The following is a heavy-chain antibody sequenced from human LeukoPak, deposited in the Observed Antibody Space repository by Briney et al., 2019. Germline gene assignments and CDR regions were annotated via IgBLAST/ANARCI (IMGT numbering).Heavy chain of an antibody. V-gene: IGHV1-2*02. J-gene: IGHJ4*02. CDR2: MNPNSGGT. CDR1: VCTFTGYY. CDR3: ARVDYRDYVAFDY. D-gene: IGHD4-17*01. Sequence: ASVNVSCTSSVCTFTGYYMHWVRQAPGQGREGMGWMNPNSGGTNYAQEFQGRVTMTTDTSISTAYMELSRLTSDDTAVYYCARVDYRDYVAFDYWGQGTLVTVSS.